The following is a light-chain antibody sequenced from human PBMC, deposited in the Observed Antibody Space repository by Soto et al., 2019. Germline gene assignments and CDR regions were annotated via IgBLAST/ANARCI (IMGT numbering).Light chain of an antibody. CDR2: GAS. CDR1: QSVSIN. V-gene: IGKV3-20*01. J-gene: IGKJ1*01. Sequence: EVGMTKSPATLSVSPGERATLSCRASQSVSINLAWYQQKPGQAPRLLIYGASNRATGIPDRFSGSGSGTDFTLTISRLEPEDFAVYYCQQYGSSGTFGQGTK. CDR3: QQYGSSGT.